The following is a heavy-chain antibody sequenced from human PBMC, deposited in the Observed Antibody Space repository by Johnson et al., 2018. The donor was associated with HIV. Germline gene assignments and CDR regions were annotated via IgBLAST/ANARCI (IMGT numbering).Heavy chain of an antibody. D-gene: IGHD6-19*01. Sequence: QEKLVESGGVVVQPGGSLRLSCVASGFPFSRYGLHWVRQAPGKGLESVAFIRYDGSNKYYADSVKGRFTISRDNSKKTVFLQMNTLRADDTAVYYCAKVARYGGSGWVDAFDIWGQGTMVTVSS. CDR3: AKVARYGGSGWVDAFDI. J-gene: IGHJ3*02. CDR1: GFPFSRYG. CDR2: IRYDGSNK. V-gene: IGHV3-30*02.